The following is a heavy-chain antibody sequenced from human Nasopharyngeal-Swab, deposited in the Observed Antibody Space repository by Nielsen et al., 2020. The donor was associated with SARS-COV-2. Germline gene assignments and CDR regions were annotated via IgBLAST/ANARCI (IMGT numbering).Heavy chain of an antibody. CDR3: ARGLSGVVPAPILGLGPYYYFYYMDV. CDR1: GGSFSANY. D-gene: IGHD2-2*01. J-gene: IGHJ6*03. V-gene: IGHV4-34*01. CDR2: INHSGST. Sequence: LRLSCAVSGGSFSANYWGWIRQPPGKGLEWIGEINHSGSTTYNPSLKSRVTISVDTSKRQFSLKLTSVTAADTAVYYCARGLSGVVPAPILGLGPYYYFYYMDVWGKGTTVTVSS.